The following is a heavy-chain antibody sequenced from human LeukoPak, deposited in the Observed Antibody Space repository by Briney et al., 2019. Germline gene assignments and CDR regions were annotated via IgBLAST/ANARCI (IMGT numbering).Heavy chain of an antibody. Sequence: TGGSLRLSCAASGFTFSNYAMNWVRQAPGKGLEWVSSIRGSGDSTYYADSVKGRFTISRDNSKNTLDLQMNNLIAEDTALYYCAKSTGIGYSYGYDFEYWGQGTLVTVSS. CDR2: IRGSGDST. D-gene: IGHD5-18*01. V-gene: IGHV3-23*01. CDR1: GFTFSNYA. CDR3: AKSTGIGYSYGYDFEY. J-gene: IGHJ4*02.